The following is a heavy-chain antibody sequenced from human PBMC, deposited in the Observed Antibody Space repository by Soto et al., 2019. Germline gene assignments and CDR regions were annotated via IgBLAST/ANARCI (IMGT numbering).Heavy chain of an antibody. J-gene: IGHJ5*02. CDR3: ASSKDPGFDP. CDR2: ISAYNGKT. V-gene: IGHV1-18*01. D-gene: IGHD2-15*01. CDR1: VYTLTIYV. Sequence: SVNRARKGSVYTLTIYVSSCVRQAPGQGLEWMGWISAYNGKTNYAQKLQGRVTMTTDTSTSTAYMELRSLRSDDTAVYYCASSKDPGFDPWGQGTLVTVSS.